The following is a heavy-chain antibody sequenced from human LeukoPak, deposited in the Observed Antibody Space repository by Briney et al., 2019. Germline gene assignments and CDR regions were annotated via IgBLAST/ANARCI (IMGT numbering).Heavy chain of an antibody. CDR3: ARDRGLLLWFGEINGIFDY. J-gene: IGHJ4*02. Sequence: GGSLRLSCAASGFTFSSYWMHWVRQAPGEGLGWVSYISSSGSTIYYADTVKGRFTISRDNAKNSLYLQMKRLRDEDTAVYYCARDRGLLLWFGEINGIFDYWGQGTLVTVSS. CDR1: GFTFSSYW. CDR2: ISSSGSTI. V-gene: IGHV3-48*02. D-gene: IGHD3-10*01.